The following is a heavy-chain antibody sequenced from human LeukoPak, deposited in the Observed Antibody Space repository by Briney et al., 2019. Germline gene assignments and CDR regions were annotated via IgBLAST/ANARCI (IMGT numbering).Heavy chain of an antibody. Sequence: GGSLRLSCAASGITVSSNFMYWVRQTPGKGLQCVSVLYTDYSAYYADSVKGRFTISRDNSKNTLYLQMDSLRVEDTAAYYCALDYSGSGSYYRDYWGQGTLDTVSS. CDR3: ALDYSGSGSYYRDY. CDR1: GITVSSNF. J-gene: IGHJ4*02. D-gene: IGHD3-10*01. CDR2: LYTDYSA. V-gene: IGHV3-66*01.